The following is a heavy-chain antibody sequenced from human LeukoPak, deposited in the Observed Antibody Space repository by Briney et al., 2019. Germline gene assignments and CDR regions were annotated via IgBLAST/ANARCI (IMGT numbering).Heavy chain of an antibody. CDR3: ASRVGVRGAYYFDY. V-gene: IGHV3-53*01. Sequence: GGSLRLSCAASGFTVSSNYMSWVRQAPGKGLEWVTVIYSGGSTYYADSVKGRFTISRDNSKNTLYLQMNSLRDEDTAVYYCASRVGVRGAYYFDYWGQGTLVTVSS. CDR1: GFTVSSNY. D-gene: IGHD3-10*01. J-gene: IGHJ4*02. CDR2: IYSGGST.